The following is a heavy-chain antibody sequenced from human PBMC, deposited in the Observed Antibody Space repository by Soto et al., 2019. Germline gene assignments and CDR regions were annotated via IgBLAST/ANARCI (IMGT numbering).Heavy chain of an antibody. Sequence: GGSLRLSCAASGFTFSSYAMSWVRQAPGKGLEWVSAISGSGGSTYYADSVKGRFTISRDNSKNTLYLQMNSLRAEDTAVYYCAKDRTGFDYYYGMDVWGQGTTVTVSS. J-gene: IGHJ6*02. CDR2: ISGSGGST. V-gene: IGHV3-23*01. CDR3: AKDRTGFDYYYGMDV. CDR1: GFTFSSYA.